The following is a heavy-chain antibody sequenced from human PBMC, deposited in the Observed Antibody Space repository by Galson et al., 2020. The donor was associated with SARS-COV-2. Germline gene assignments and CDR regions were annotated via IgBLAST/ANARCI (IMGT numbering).Heavy chain of an antibody. J-gene: IGHJ6*02. D-gene: IGHD3-10*01. Sequence: SETLSLTCAVHGGSLAGYYWTWIRQPPGKGLEWIGEIHHSYFTNYNPSLTGRVIVSVDTSKSQFSLTVNSLTAADTGVYYCARGDSGDVGDYYRMDVWGQGTTVTVSS. CDR2: IHHSYFT. V-gene: IGHV4-34*01. CDR3: ARGDSGDVGDYYRMDV. CDR1: GGSLAGYY.